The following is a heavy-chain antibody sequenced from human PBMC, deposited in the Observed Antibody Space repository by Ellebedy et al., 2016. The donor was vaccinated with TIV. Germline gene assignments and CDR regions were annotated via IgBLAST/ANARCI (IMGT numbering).Heavy chain of an antibody. CDR2: IKQDGSEK. CDR3: ARDPGGYSGYDSSYWYFDL. Sequence: GESLKISXAASGFTFSSYWMSWVRQAPGKGLEWVANIKQDGSEKYYVDSVKGRFTISRDNAKNSLYLQMNSLRDEDTAVYYCARDPGGYSGYDSSYWYFDLWGRGTLVTVSS. CDR1: GFTFSSYW. V-gene: IGHV3-7*01. J-gene: IGHJ2*01. D-gene: IGHD5-12*01.